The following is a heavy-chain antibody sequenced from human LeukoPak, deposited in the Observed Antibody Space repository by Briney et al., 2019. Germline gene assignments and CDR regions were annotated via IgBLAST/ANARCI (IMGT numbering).Heavy chain of an antibody. CDR1: GFTFSSYS. Sequence: GGSLRLSCAASGFTFSSYSMNWVRQAPGKGLEWVSSISSSSSSIYYADSVKGRFTIFRDNAKNSLYLQMNSLRAEDTAVYYCARDWRYYGSGTSNAYFDYWGQGTLVTVSS. V-gene: IGHV3-21*01. CDR3: ARDWRYYGSGTSNAYFDY. D-gene: IGHD3-10*01. J-gene: IGHJ4*02. CDR2: ISSSSSSI.